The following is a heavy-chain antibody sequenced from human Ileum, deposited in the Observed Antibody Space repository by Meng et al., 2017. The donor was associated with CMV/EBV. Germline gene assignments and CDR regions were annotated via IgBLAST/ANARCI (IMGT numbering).Heavy chain of an antibody. CDR1: DGPISSYY. D-gene: IGHD2-2*01. CDR3: AREKSSCTSSTCYGVDS. CDR2: IHTSGTT. Sequence: QVQLQESGPGLVTPSETLSLTCTVSDGPISSYYWSWIRQSAGKGLEWIGRIHTSGTTNYNPSLKSRVTLSLDTSKDQFSLKLTSVTAADTAVYYCAREKSSCTSSTCYGVDSWGQGTLVTVSS. J-gene: IGHJ4*02. V-gene: IGHV4-4*07.